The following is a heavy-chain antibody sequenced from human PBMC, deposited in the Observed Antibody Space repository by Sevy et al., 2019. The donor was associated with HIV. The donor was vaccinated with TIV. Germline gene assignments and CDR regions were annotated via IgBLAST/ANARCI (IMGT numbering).Heavy chain of an antibody. CDR2: IWNDGSNK. V-gene: IGHV3-33*01. J-gene: IGHJ4*02. Sequence: GGSLRLSCAASGFTFSNYGMHWVRQAPGKGLEWVAVIWNDGSNKYYADSVKGRFTISRENSKNTLYLQMNSLRVEDTAMDFGASGGDFNDRSAKRDFDYWGQGTLVTVSS. CDR1: GFTFSNYG. CDR3: ASGGDFNDRSAKRDFDY. D-gene: IGHD2-21*02.